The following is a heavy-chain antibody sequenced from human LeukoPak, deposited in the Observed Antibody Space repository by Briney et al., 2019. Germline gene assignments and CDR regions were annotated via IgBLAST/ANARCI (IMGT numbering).Heavy chain of an antibody. J-gene: IGHJ4*02. D-gene: IGHD1-26*01. CDR3: ARVTVGAASGDY. V-gene: IGHV1-18*01. Sequence: ASVKVSCKASGYTFTNYGVSWVRQAPGQGLEWMGWIIVYSGNTNYAQKLQGRVTMTTDTSTSTAYMELRSLRSDDTAVYYCARVTVGAASGDYWGQGTLVTVSS. CDR2: IIVYSGNT. CDR1: GYTFTNYG.